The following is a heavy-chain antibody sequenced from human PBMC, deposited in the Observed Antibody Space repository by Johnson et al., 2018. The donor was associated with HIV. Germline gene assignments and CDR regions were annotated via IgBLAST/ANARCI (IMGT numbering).Heavy chain of an antibody. CDR1: GFTVSSNY. Sequence: VQLVESGGGLIQPGGSLRLSCAASGFTVSSNYMSWVRQAPGKGLEWVSVIYSGGSTYYADSVQGRFTISRDNSKNTRYLQMNSLRAEDTAVYYCASITTIAAAGRGAFDIWGQGTMVTVSS. CDR2: IYSGGST. J-gene: IGHJ3*02. V-gene: IGHV3-53*01. CDR3: ASITTIAAAGRGAFDI. D-gene: IGHD6-13*01.